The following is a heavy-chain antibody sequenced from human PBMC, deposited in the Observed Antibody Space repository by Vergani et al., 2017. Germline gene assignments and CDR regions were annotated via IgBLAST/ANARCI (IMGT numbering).Heavy chain of an antibody. J-gene: IGHJ4*02. CDR1: GGSISSGSYY. D-gene: IGHD2-2*02. Sequence: QVQLQESGPGLVKPSQTLSLTCTVSGGSISSGSYYWSWIRQPAGKGLEWIGRIYTSGSTNYNPSLKSRVTISVDTSKNQFSLKLSSVTAADTAGYYCAGYCSSTSCYKWGDYWGQGTLVTVSS. CDR2: IYTSGST. V-gene: IGHV4-61*02. CDR3: AGYCSSTSCYKWGDY.